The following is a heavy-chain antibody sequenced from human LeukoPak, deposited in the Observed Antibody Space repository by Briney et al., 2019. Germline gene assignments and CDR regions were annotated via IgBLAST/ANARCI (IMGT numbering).Heavy chain of an antibody. V-gene: IGHV4-38-2*02. Sequence: SEALSLTRTDSGFSLTRGYYWAWIRQPPGKGLEWIGSFYHSGSTYYSPTLKSPVTMSVNTTQNQFSLEQSSLTAANTGVYNSWGSVPPGGYCDYWGRGILVTVSS. CDR3: WGSVPPGGYCDY. J-gene: IGHJ4*02. CDR1: GFSLTRGYY. CDR2: FYHSGST. D-gene: IGHD3-22*01.